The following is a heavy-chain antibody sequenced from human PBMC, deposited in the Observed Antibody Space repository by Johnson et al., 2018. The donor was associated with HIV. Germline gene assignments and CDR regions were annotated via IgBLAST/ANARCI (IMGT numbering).Heavy chain of an antibody. J-gene: IGHJ3*01. Sequence: QVQLVESGGGVVQPGGSLRLSCAASGFTFSSYGMHWVRQAPGKGLEWVAFIRYYGSNKYNADSVKGRFTISRDNSKNTLYLQMNSLRADDTAVYYCATDEYTNSLGVWGQGTMVTVSS. CDR2: IRYYGSNK. D-gene: IGHD6-6*01. V-gene: IGHV3-30*02. CDR1: GFTFSSYG. CDR3: ATDEYTNSLGV.